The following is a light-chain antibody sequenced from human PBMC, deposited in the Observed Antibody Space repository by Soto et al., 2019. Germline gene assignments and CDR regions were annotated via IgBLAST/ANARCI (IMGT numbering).Light chain of an antibody. V-gene: IGKV1-39*01. J-gene: IGKJ1*01. CDR3: QQRYTTPRT. CDR2: AAS. Sequence: DIQMTQSPSSLSASIGDTVTITCRASQSINSYLNWYQQKPGKAPKLLIYAASSLQSGVPSRFSGSGSGTDFTLTISSLQPEDFATYYCQQRYTTPRTFGQGTKVEIK. CDR1: QSINSY.